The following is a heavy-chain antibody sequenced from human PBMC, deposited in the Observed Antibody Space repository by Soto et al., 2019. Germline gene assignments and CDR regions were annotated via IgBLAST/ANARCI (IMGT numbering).Heavy chain of an antibody. D-gene: IGHD6-13*01. V-gene: IGHV3-30*18. J-gene: IGHJ5*02. CDR3: AKDSSVTAAGSGGWFDP. CDR2: ISFDGGNQ. Sequence: QVQLVESGGGVVQPGRSLRLSCAASGFDFNTYGLHWVRQAPGKGLEWVAAISFDGGNQYYADSVKGRFTISRDKSKNPLYLQMNSLGAEDTATYFCAKDSSVTAAGSGGWFDPWGPGTLVIVSS. CDR1: GFDFNTYG.